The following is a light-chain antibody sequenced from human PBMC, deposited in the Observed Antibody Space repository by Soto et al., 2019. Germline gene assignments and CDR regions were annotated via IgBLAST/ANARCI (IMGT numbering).Light chain of an antibody. V-gene: IGKV3D-20*01. CDR3: QQYGSSPT. J-gene: IGKJ1*01. CDR2: DAS. CDR1: QSVSRSY. Sequence: EIVLTQSRATLSLSPGQRPTLSSGASQSVSRSYLAWYQQKPGLAPRVLIYDASSRATGIPDRFSGSGSGTDFTLTISRMEPEDFAVYHCQQYGSSPTFGQGTKVDIK.